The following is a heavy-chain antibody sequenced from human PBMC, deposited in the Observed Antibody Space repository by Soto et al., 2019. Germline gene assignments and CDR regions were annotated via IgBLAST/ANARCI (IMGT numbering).Heavy chain of an antibody. CDR1: GFTFDDYA. CDR3: AKAQYCSGGSCYSGWFDP. V-gene: IGHV3-9*01. J-gene: IGHJ5*02. Sequence: ESGGGLVQPGRSLRLSCAASGFTFDDYAMHWVRQAPGKGLEWVSGISWNSGSIGYADSVKGRFTISRDNAKNSLYLQMNSLRAEDTALYYCAKAQYCSGGSCYSGWFDPWGQGTLVTVSS. CDR2: ISWNSGSI. D-gene: IGHD2-15*01.